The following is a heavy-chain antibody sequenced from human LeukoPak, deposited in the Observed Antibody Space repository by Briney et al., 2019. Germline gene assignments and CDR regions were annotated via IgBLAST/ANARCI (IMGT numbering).Heavy chain of an antibody. V-gene: IGHV3-48*03. CDR2: ISSSGSTI. J-gene: IGHJ6*02. CDR1: GFTFSSYE. D-gene: IGHD2-2*01. Sequence: GGSLRLSCAASGFTFSSYEMNWVRQAPGKGLEWVSYISSSGSTIYYADSVKGRFTISRDNAKNSLYLQMNSPRAEETAVYYCARGDCSSTSCYFYYYYYGMDVWGQGTTVTVSS. CDR3: ARGDCSSTSCYFYYYYYGMDV.